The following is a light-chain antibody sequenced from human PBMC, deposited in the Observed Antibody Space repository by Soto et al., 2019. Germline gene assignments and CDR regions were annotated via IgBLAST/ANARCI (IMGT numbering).Light chain of an antibody. CDR2: DAF. V-gene: IGKV3-20*01. CDR1: QSVSTSY. J-gene: IGKJ1*01. CDR3: QQYNNWPMWT. Sequence: EIVLTQSPGTLSLSPGEGATLSCRASQSVSTSYVAWYQQKFGQAPRLLIYDAFSRATGIPDRFSASGSGTDFTLTINSLQSEDFAVYYCQQYNNWPMWTFGQGTKV.